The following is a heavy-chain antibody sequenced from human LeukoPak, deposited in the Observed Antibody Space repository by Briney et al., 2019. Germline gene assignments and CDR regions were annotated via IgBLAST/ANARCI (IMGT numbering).Heavy chain of an antibody. CDR1: GFTVSSNY. J-gene: IGHJ4*02. Sequence: GGSLRLSCAASGFTVSSNYMSWVRQAPGKGLEWVSVIYSGGSTYYGDSVKGRFTISRDNSKNTLYLQMNSLRAEDTAVYYCARGLKYSTGRYYFDYWGQGTLVTVSS. CDR2: IYSGGST. CDR3: ARGLKYSTGRYYFDY. V-gene: IGHV3-53*01. D-gene: IGHD6-19*01.